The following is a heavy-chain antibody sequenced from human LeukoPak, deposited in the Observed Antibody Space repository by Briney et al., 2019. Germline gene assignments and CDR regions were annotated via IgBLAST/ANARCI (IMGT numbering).Heavy chain of an antibody. CDR2: IYYSGST. CDR1: GGSISSYY. Sequence: SETLSLTCTVSGGSISSYYWSWIRQPPGKGLEWIGYIYYSGSTNYNPSLKSRVTISVDTSKNQFSLKLSSVTAADTPVYYCARVKRGYSYGPLEYYYFYMDVWGKGTTVTVPS. CDR3: ARVKRGYSYGPLEYYYFYMDV. J-gene: IGHJ6*03. D-gene: IGHD5-18*01. V-gene: IGHV4-59*01.